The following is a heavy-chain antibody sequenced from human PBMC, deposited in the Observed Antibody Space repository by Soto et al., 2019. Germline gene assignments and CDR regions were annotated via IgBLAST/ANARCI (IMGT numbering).Heavy chain of an antibody. J-gene: IGHJ4*02. CDR3: ARGQEGIVATH. Sequence: QVQLQQWGAGLLKPSETLSLTCTVNGGSLTGYYWSWIRQPPGKGLEWIGEVKDGGSTNYSPSLRGRVSISADTSKNHFSLRLNSVTAADTAMYFCARGQEGIVATHWDQGALVTVS. V-gene: IGHV4-34*01. D-gene: IGHD5-12*01. CDR1: GGSLTGYY. CDR2: VKDGGST.